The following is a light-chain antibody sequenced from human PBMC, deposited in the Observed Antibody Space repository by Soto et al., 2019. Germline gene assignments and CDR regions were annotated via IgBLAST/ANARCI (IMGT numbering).Light chain of an antibody. CDR3: FSYSTSRARI. V-gene: IGLV2-14*01. CDR2: DVS. CDR1: RSDVGGYNY. Sequence: QSVLTQPASVSGSPGQSITISCTGTRSDVGGYNYVSWYKQKPGKAPKLVIYDVSHRPSGVSDRFFGSKSGNTASLIISGLQAEDEADYYCFSYSTSRARIFGGGTKLTAL. J-gene: IGLJ2*01.